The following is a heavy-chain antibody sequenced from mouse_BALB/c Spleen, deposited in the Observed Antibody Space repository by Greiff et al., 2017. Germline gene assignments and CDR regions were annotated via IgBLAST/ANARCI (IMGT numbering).Heavy chain of an antibody. D-gene: IGHD2-3*01. CDR2: IWAGGST. CDR1: GFSLTSYG. V-gene: IGHV2-9*02. Sequence: VQRVESGPGLVAPSQSLSITCTVSGFSLTSYGVHWVRQPPGKGLEWLGVIWAGGSTNYNSALMSRLSISKDNSKSQVFLKMNSLQTDDTAMYYCARDDDGYYMDYWGQGTSVTVSS. J-gene: IGHJ4*01. CDR3: ARDDDGYYMDY.